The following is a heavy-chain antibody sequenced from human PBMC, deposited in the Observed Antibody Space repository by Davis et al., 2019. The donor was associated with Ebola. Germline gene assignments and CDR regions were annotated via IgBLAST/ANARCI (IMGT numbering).Heavy chain of an antibody. V-gene: IGHV3-21*01. Sequence: GESLKISCAASGFTFSSYAMNWVRQAPGKGLEWVSSISSSSYYIYYADSLKGRFTISRDNAKNSLYLQMNSLSAEDTAVYHCARGAYYDSTGYSHEAFDIWGQGTMVTVSS. J-gene: IGHJ3*02. CDR3: ARGAYYDSTGYSHEAFDI. D-gene: IGHD3-22*01. CDR2: ISSSSYYI. CDR1: GFTFSSYA.